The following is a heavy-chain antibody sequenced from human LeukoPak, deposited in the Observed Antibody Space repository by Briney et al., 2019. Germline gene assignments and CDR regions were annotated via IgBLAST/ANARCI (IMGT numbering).Heavy chain of an antibody. V-gene: IGHV3-23*01. CDR3: AKRGVVIRVFLVGFHKEAYYFDS. CDR2: LSGSGGGT. Sequence: PGGSLRLSCAVSGITLSNYGMSWVRQGPGKGLEWVAGLSGSGGGTNYADSVQGRCTISRDNPKNTRYLQMNSLRAEGTAVYFCAKRGVVIRVFLVGFHKEAYYFDSWGQGALVTVSS. J-gene: IGHJ4*02. CDR1: GITLSNYG. D-gene: IGHD3-10*01.